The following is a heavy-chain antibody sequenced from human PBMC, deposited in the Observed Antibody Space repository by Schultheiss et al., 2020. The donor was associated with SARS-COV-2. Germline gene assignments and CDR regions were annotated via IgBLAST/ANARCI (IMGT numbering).Heavy chain of an antibody. V-gene: IGHV1-46*01. CDR3: ARDQWGLGDANALDY. CDR1: GYTFTGYY. D-gene: IGHD1-26*01. CDR2: INPSGGST. Sequence: ASVKVSCKASGYTFTGYYMHWVRQAPGQGLEWMGIINPSGGSTSYAQKFQGRVTMTRDTSTSTVYMELSSLRDEDTAIYYCARDQWGLGDANALDYWGQGTLVTVSS. J-gene: IGHJ4*02.